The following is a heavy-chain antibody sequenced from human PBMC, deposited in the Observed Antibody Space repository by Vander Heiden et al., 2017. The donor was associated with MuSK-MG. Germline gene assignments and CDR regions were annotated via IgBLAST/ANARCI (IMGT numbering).Heavy chain of an antibody. Sequence: EVQLLESGGGLVQPGGSLRLSCAASGFTFSSYAMTWVRQAPGKGLEWVSGISGSGDNTYYADSVKGRFTASRDNSKNTLYLQMNSLRAEDTAVYYCAKRGARASSWSFDYWGQGTLVTVSS. J-gene: IGHJ4*02. CDR1: GFTFSSYA. CDR2: ISGSGDNT. CDR3: AKRGARASSWSFDY. V-gene: IGHV3-23*01. D-gene: IGHD6-13*01.